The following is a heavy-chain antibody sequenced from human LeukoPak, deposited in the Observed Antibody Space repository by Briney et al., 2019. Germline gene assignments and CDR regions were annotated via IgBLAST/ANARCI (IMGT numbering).Heavy chain of an antibody. CDR1: GGSITSYF. J-gene: IGHJ1*01. Sequence: SETLSLTCTVSGGSITSYFWTWFRQPPGKGLEWIGYIYHSGTTNYNPPLKSRVSISVDTSKTQFSLNLRSVTAADTAVYYCAQMAPFSPSFSQQWGQGTLVTVSS. CDR2: IYHSGTT. CDR3: AQMAPFSPSFSQQ. D-gene: IGHD5-24*01. V-gene: IGHV4-59*01.